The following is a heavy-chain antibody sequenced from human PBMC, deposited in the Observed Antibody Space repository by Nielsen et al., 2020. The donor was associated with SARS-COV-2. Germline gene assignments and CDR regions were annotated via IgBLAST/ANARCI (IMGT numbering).Heavy chain of an antibody. Sequence: GESLKISCAASGFTFSSLWMSWVRQVPGKGLEWVSSISTSGGGTYYADSVKGRFTISRDNSKNTLFLHMNSLRAEDTAVYYCAKGNSKLSWFGELALYYYYYGLDVWGQGTTVTVSS. CDR2: ISTSGGGT. D-gene: IGHD3-10*01. CDR3: AKGNSKLSWFGELALYYYYYGLDV. CDR1: GFTFSSLW. J-gene: IGHJ6*02. V-gene: IGHV3-23*01.